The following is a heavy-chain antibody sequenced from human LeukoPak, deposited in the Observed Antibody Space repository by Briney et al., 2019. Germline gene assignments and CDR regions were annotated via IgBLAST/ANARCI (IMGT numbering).Heavy chain of an antibody. Sequence: GGSLRLSCAASGFSFSSNCMHGVRQAPGKGRMGVSLITPDGSTTTYADVVKGLFTISRDNAKSTMYLQINSLRAEDTAIYYCVPADKQWGQGTLVTVST. CDR3: VPADKQ. J-gene: IGHJ4*02. V-gene: IGHV3-74*01. D-gene: IGHD6-13*01. CDR1: GFSFSSNC. CDR2: ITPDGSTT.